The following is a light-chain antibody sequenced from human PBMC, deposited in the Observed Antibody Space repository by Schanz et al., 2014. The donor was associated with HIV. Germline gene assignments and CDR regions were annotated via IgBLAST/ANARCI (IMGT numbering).Light chain of an antibody. Sequence: QSALTQPASVSGSPGQSITISCTGTTSDIGTYDLVSWYQQHPGRAPKLLIYEVSKRPSGIPNRFSGSKSGNTASLTVSGLQADDEADYYCSSSAGNNKLLFGGGTKLTVL. J-gene: IGLJ2*01. CDR3: SSSAGNNKLL. V-gene: IGLV2-14*02. CDR2: EVS. CDR1: TSDIGTYDL.